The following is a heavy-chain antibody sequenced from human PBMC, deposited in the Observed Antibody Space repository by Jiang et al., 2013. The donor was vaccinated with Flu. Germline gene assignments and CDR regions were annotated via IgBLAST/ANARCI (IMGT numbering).Heavy chain of an antibody. Sequence: GSGLVKPSETLSLTCTVSGGSISSSSYNWGWIRQPPGKGLEWIGSISYSGSTYYNPSLKSRVTTSVDTSQNRFSLKLRSVTAADTAVYYCARQSISTYQGYYFDYWGQGTLVTVSS. CDR1: GGSISSSSYN. CDR3: ARQSISTYQGYYFDY. V-gene: IGHV4-39*01. D-gene: IGHD6-6*01. CDR2: ISYSGST. J-gene: IGHJ4*02.